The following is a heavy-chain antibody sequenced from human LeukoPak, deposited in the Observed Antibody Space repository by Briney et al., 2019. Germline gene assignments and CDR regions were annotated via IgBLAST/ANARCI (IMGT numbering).Heavy chain of an antibody. D-gene: IGHD3-10*01. V-gene: IGHV3-30-3*01. J-gene: IGHJ4*02. CDR3: AGDERSKYLDL. Sequence: GGSLRLSCAASGFTFSNYAMHWVRQAPGNGLEWVALISYDGGNKHYADSVKGRFTISRDDSKNTLYLQMDSLRDEDTAVYYCAGDERSKYLDLWGQGTLVIVSS. CDR2: ISYDGGNK. CDR1: GFTFSNYA.